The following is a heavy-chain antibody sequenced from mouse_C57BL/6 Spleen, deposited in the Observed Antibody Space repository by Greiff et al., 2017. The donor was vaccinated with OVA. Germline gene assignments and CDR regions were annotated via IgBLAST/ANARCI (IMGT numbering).Heavy chain of an antibody. CDR1: GERVTDYY. CDR2: IFPGSGST. J-gene: IGHJ4*01. V-gene: IGHV1-75*01. Sequence: GQMKKEGKERGKRGEGGKREGKAEGERVTDYYINREKQRPGQGLEWIGWIFPGSGSTYYNEKFKGKATLTVDKSSSTAYMLLSSLTSEDSAVYFCAREAVTTVVAGSYYAMDYWGQGTSVTVSS. D-gene: IGHD1-1*01. CDR3: AREAVTTVVAGSYYAMDY.